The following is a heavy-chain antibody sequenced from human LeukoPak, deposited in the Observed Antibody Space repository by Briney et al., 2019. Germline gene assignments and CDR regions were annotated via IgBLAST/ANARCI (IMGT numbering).Heavy chain of an antibody. D-gene: IGHD3-3*01. Sequence: TGGSLRLSCAASGFTFSSYSMNWVRQAPGKGLEWVSSISSSSSYIYYADSVKGRFTISRDSAKNSLYLQMNSLRAEDTAVYYCARDSSPITIFGVVELDPWGQGTLVTVSS. CDR1: GFTFSSYS. CDR2: ISSSSSYI. CDR3: ARDSSPITIFGVVELDP. J-gene: IGHJ5*02. V-gene: IGHV3-21*01.